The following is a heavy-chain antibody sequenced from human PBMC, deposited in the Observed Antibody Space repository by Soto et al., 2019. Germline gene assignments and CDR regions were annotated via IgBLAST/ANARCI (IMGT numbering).Heavy chain of an antibody. Sequence: GASVKVSCKASGYTFTSYAMHWVRQAPGQRLEWMGWINAGNGNTKYSQKFQGRVTITRDTSASTAYMELSSLRSEDTAVYYCARESNPITYKDPYYFDYWGQGTLVTVSS. CDR1: GYTFTSYA. D-gene: IGHD1-1*01. J-gene: IGHJ4*02. V-gene: IGHV1-3*01. CDR2: INAGNGNT. CDR3: ARESNPITYKDPYYFDY.